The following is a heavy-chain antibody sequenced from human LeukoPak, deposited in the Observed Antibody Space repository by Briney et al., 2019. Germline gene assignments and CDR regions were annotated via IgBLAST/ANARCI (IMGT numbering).Heavy chain of an antibody. Sequence: SETLSLTCTVSGGSISSYCWSWIRQPPGKGLEWIGYIYYSGSTNYNPSLKSRVTISVDTSKNQFSLKLSSVTAADTAVYYCARRASRFGQYYFDYWGQGTLVTVSS. CDR3: ARRASRFGQYYFDY. V-gene: IGHV4-59*08. CDR1: GGSISSYC. D-gene: IGHD3-10*01. J-gene: IGHJ4*02. CDR2: IYYSGST.